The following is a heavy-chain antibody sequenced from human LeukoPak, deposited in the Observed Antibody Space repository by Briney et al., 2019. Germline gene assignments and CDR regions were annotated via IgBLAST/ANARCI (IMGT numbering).Heavy chain of an antibody. J-gene: IGHJ6*02. CDR1: GYTFTSYG. CDR2: ISAYNGNT. D-gene: IGHD3-3*01. Sequence: ASVKVSCKASGYTFTSYGISWVRQAPGQGLEWMGWISAYNGNTNYAQKLQGRVTMTTDTSTSTAYMELRSLRSDDTAVYYCAREATIFPQYGMDVWGQGTTVTVSS. V-gene: IGHV1-18*01. CDR3: AREATIFPQYGMDV.